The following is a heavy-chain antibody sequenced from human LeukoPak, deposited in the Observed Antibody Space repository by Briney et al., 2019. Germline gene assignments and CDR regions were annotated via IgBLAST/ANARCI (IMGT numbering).Heavy chain of an antibody. V-gene: IGHV4-34*01. CDR3: ASRLFGRSGAGDY. CDR2: INHSGST. CDR1: GFTFSSYW. Sequence: GSLSLSCAASGFTFSSYWMHWVRQAPGKGLEWIGEINHSGSTNYNPSLKSRVTISVDTSKNQFSLKLSSVTAADTAVYYCASRLFGRSGAGDYWGQGTLVTVSS. J-gene: IGHJ4*02. D-gene: IGHD3-16*01.